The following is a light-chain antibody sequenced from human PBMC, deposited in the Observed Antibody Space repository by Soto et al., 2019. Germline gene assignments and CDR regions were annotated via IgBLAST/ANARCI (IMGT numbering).Light chain of an antibody. CDR2: EVT. V-gene: IGLV2-8*01. Sequence: QSVLTQPPSASGSPGQSVAISCTGTSSDVGGYNYVSWYQRYPGKAPKLMIYEVTKRPSGVPDRFSGSKSGNTASLTVSGLQAEDEAEYYCSSYAGTFWVFGGGTKLTVL. J-gene: IGLJ3*02. CDR1: SSDVGGYNY. CDR3: SSYAGTFWV.